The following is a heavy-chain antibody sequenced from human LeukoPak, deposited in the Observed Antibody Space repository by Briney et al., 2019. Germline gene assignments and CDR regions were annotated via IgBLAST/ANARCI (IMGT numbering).Heavy chain of an antibody. CDR2: VFYTGSS. Sequence: PSETLSLTCTVSGGSINSYYWSWIRQPPGKGLEWIGHVFYTGSSNYNPSLKSRVTISLDRSKNQFSLRLTSVTAADTAVYYCARGVVPAAMDYWGQGTLVTVSS. CDR3: ARGVVPAAMDY. D-gene: IGHD2-2*01. CDR1: GGSINSYY. V-gene: IGHV4-59*01. J-gene: IGHJ4*02.